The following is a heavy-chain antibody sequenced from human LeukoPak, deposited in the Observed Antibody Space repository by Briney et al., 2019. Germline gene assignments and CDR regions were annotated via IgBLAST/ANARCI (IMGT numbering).Heavy chain of an antibody. V-gene: IGHV4-34*01. J-gene: IGHJ4*02. D-gene: IGHD5-18*01. Sequence: PSETLSLTCAVYGGSFSGYYWSWIRQPPGKGLEWIGEINHSGSTNYNPSLKSRVTISVDTSKNQFSLKLSSVTAADTAVYYCARLVDTAMFVFDYWGQGTLVTVSS. CDR3: ARLVDTAMFVFDY. CDR2: INHSGST. CDR1: GGSFSGYY.